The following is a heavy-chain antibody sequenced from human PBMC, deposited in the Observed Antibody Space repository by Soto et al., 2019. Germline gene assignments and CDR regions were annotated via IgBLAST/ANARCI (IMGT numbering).Heavy chain of an antibody. J-gene: IGHJ6*03. CDR3: AKRGDGGYCSSTSCYYYYYYMDV. Sequence: VVSLRLSCAASGFTCSSYAMSWVRQAPGKGLEWVSAISGSGGSTYYADSVKGRFTISRDNSKNTLYLQMNSLRAEDTAVYYCAKRGDGGYCSSTSCYYYYYYMDVWGKGTTVTVSS. V-gene: IGHV3-23*01. CDR2: ISGSGGST. CDR1: GFTCSSYA. D-gene: IGHD2-2*01.